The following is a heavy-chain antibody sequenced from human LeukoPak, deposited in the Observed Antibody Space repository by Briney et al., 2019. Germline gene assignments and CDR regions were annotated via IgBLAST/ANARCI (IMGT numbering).Heavy chain of an antibody. CDR3: ARGRGTMIRGDHGVDF. V-gene: IGHV4-59*01. CDR2: VYYSGST. D-gene: IGHD3-10*01. J-gene: IGHJ4*02. Sequence: PSETLSLTCTVSGGSISTYYWSWIRQPPGKGLEWIGYVYYSGSTNYNPSLKSRVTISVDTSKNQFSLKLSSVTAADTAVYYCARGRGTMIRGDHGVDFWGQGTLVTVSS. CDR1: GGSISTYY.